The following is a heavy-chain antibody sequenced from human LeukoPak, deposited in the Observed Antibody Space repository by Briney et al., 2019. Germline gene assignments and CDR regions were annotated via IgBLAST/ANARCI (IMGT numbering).Heavy chain of an antibody. CDR3: ARGGPNRQRSPDDFWSGYCFDY. D-gene: IGHD3-3*01. J-gene: IGHJ4*02. Sequence: GASVKVSCKASGGTFSSYAISWVRQAPGQGLEWMGRIIPILGIANYAQKFQGRVTITADESTSTAYMELSSLRSEDTAVYYCARGGPNRQRSPDDFWSGYCFDYWGQGTLVTVSS. CDR2: IIPILGIA. CDR1: GGTFSSYA. V-gene: IGHV1-69*04.